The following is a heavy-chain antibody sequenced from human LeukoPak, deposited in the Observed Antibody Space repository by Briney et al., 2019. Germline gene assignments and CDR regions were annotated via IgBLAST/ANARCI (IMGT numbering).Heavy chain of an antibody. Sequence: ASVKVSCKTSGYTFIRYGITWVRQAPGQGLEWMAWISPYNGNTKYVQNLQGRLTITTDTSTSTAYMELSSLRSEDTAVYYCASLSLAGYSYGYLDYWGQGTLVTVSS. J-gene: IGHJ4*02. D-gene: IGHD5-18*01. CDR1: GYTFIRYG. V-gene: IGHV1-18*01. CDR3: ASLSLAGYSYGYLDY. CDR2: ISPYNGNT.